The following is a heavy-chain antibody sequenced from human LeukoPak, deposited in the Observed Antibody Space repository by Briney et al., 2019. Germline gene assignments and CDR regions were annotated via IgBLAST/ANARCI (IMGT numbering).Heavy chain of an antibody. V-gene: IGHV4-39*07. CDR1: GGSISLSYYY. Sequence: SETLSLTCSVSGGSISLSYYYWGWIRQPPGKALEWIGSVYYSGTTSYNPSLKSRVTISVDMSKNHFSLRLSSVTAADTAMYYCARGTLYSGWSYYFDYWGRGTLVTVSS. J-gene: IGHJ4*01. CDR2: VYYSGTT. CDR3: ARGTLYSGWSYYFDY. D-gene: IGHD6-19*01.